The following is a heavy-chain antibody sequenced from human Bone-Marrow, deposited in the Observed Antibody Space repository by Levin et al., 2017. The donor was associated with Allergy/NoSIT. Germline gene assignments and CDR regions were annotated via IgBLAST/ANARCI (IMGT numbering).Heavy chain of an antibody. Sequence: GGSLRLSCTGSEFIFSSYAMNWVRQAPGKGLEWVSAKSGSGSGTGYADSVKGRFTISRDNSKNTVYLQMNSLRAEDTAVYYCTTASGWYHFDYWGQGTLVTVSS. V-gene: IGHV3-23*01. CDR1: EFIFSSYA. J-gene: IGHJ4*02. CDR2: KSGSGSGT. D-gene: IGHD6-13*01. CDR3: TTASGWYHFDY.